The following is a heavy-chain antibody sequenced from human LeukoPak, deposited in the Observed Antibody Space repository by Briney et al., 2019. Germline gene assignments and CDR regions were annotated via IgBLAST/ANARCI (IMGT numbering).Heavy chain of an antibody. CDR2: INSDGSST. Sequence: GGSLRLSCAASGFTFSSYWMHWVRQAPGKGLVWVSRINSDGSSTSYADSVKGRFTISRDNAKNTLYLQMNSLRAEDTAVYYCARAETAAGLYGMDVWGQGTTVTVSS. V-gene: IGHV3-74*01. J-gene: IGHJ6*02. CDR3: ARAETAAGLYGMDV. D-gene: IGHD3-10*01. CDR1: GFTFSSYW.